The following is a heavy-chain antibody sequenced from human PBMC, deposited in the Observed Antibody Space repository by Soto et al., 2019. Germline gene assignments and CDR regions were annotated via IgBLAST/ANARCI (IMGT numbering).Heavy chain of an antibody. J-gene: IGHJ5*02. V-gene: IGHV1-18*01. CDR3: ARTTMVRGVISWFDP. Sequence: GASVKVSCKASGYTFTSYGISWVRQAPGQGLEWMGWISAYNGNTNYAQKLQGRVTMTTDTSTSTAYMELRSLRSDDTAVYYCARTTMVRGVISWFDPWGQGTLVTAPQ. CDR2: ISAYNGNT. D-gene: IGHD3-10*01. CDR1: GYTFTSYG.